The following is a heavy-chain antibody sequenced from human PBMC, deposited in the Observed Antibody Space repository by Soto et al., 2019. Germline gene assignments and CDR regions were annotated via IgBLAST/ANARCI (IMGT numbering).Heavy chain of an antibody. V-gene: IGHV1-69*06. CDR2: TIPIFGTA. CDR3: AREGSSSWAYDY. J-gene: IGHJ4*02. D-gene: IGHD6-13*01. Sequence: ASVKVSCKASGGTFSSYAISWVRQAPGQGLEWMGGTIPIFGTANYAQKFQGRVTITADKSTSTAYMELSSLRSEDTAVYYCAREGSSSWAYDYWGQGTLVTVSS. CDR1: GGTFSSYA.